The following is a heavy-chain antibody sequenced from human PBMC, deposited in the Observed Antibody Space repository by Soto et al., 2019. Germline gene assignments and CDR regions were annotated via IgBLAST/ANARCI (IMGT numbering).Heavy chain of an antibody. CDR3: AKTPPPGDFDWLLWDYFDY. CDR2: ISYDGSNK. CDR1: GFTFSDYG. V-gene: IGHV3-30*18. D-gene: IGHD3-9*01. Sequence: PGGSLRLSCAASGFTFSDYGMHWVRQAPGKGLEWVAVISYDGSNKYYADSVKGRFTISRDNSKNTLYLQMNSLRAEDTAVYYCAKTPPPGDFDWLLWDYFDYWGQGTLVTVSS. J-gene: IGHJ4*02.